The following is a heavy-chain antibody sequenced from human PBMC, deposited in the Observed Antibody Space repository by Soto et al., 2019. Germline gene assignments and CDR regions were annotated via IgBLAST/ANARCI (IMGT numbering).Heavy chain of an antibody. J-gene: IGHJ6*02. CDR3: AKDKSDYDILTGYRSYGMDV. CDR2: ISYDGSNK. D-gene: IGHD3-9*01. CDR1: GFTFSSYG. Sequence: LRLSCAASGFTFSSYGMHWVRQAPGKGLEWVAVISYDGSNKYYADSVKGRFTISRDNSKNTLYLQMNSLRAEDTAVYYCAKDKSDYDILTGYRSYGMDVWGQGTTVTVSS. V-gene: IGHV3-30*18.